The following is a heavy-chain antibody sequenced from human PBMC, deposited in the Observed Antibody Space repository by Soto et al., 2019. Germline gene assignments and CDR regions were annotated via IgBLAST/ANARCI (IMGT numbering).Heavy chain of an antibody. CDR2: ISAYNGNT. V-gene: IGHV1-18*01. CDR1: VYSLAGYG. J-gene: IGHJ4*02. CDR3: ARASDDSSGYYYDLYYFDY. Sequence: XSVKVSCKASVYSLAGYGFRWVRRAPGQGVEWMGWISAYNGNTNYAQKLQGRVTMTTDTSTSTAYMELRSLRSDDTAVYYCARASDDSSGYYYDLYYFDYWGQGTLVTVSS. D-gene: IGHD3-22*01.